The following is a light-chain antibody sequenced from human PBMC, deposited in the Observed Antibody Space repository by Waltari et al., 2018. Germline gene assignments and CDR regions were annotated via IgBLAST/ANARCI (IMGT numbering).Light chain of an antibody. CDR3: AAWDDSLKGVV. Sequence: QSVLTQPPSASGSPGQQITLSCSGSTSNIRSNTVAWYQQLPGTAPNLLMYSNNLRPSGVPERFYGSKSGSSASLAIFGLQSEDDADYYCAAWDDSLKGVVFGGGTKVTVL. V-gene: IGLV1-44*01. CDR1: TSNIRSNT. J-gene: IGLJ2*01. CDR2: SNN.